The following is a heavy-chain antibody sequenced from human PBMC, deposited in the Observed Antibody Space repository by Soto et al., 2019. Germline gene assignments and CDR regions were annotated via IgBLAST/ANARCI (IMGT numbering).Heavy chain of an antibody. D-gene: IGHD3-10*01. CDR1: GGAISSYY. CDR3: ARDYFGSASSA. V-gene: IGHV4-4*07. J-gene: IGHJ6*02. Sequence: QVHLQESGPGLVKPSETLSLTCTVSGGAISSYYWSWIRQPAGKGLELIGRIYGSGSASYNPSLKSRVTMSLDTSKNQFSLKLSSVTAADTALYYCARDYFGSASSAWGQGTTVTVSS. CDR2: IYGSGSA.